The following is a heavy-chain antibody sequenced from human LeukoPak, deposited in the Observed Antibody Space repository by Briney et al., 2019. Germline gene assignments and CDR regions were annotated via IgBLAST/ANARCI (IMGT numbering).Heavy chain of an antibody. CDR3: ARGRYSSSWYDY. D-gene: IGHD6-13*01. CDR1: GYTFTGYY. Sequence: ASVKVSCKASGYTFTGYYMHWVRQAPGQGLEWMGRINPNSGGTNYAQKFQGRVTMTRDTSISTAYMELSRLRSDDTAVYYCARGRYSSSWYDYWGQGTLVTVSS. J-gene: IGHJ4*02. CDR2: INPNSGGT. V-gene: IGHV1-2*06.